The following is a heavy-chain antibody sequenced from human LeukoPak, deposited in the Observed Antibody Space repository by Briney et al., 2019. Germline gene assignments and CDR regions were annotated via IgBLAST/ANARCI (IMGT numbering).Heavy chain of an antibody. CDR3: ARGTWSSSIDY. CDR1: GGSISSGYYY. D-gene: IGHD6-6*01. V-gene: IGHV4-30-4*01. J-gene: IGHJ4*02. CDR2: IYYGGT. Sequence: SETLSLTCTVSGGSISSGYYYWSWIRQPPGKGLEYIGYIYYGGTYYNPSLKSRVTISVDTSKNQFSLKLSSVTAADTAVYYCARGTWSSSIDYWGQVTLVTVSS.